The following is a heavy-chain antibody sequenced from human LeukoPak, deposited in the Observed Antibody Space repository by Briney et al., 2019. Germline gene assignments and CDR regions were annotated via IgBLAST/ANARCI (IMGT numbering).Heavy chain of an antibody. CDR2: IFYSGST. J-gene: IGHJ3*02. CDR1: GGSINNYY. D-gene: IGHD1-26*01. CDR3: ARGRGYGGNYLRSFDI. V-gene: IGHV4-59*08. Sequence: PSETLSLTCSVSGGSINNYYWSWIRQPPGKGLEWIGSIFYSGSTNYNPSLRSRVTISVDTSENHFSLNLNSVTAADTAVYYCARGRGYGGNYLRSFDIWGQGTMVTVSS.